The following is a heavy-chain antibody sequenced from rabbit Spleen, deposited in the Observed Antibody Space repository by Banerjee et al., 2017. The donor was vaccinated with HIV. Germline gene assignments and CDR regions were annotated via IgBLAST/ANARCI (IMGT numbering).Heavy chain of an antibody. Sequence: QSLEESGGDLVKPGASLTLTCKASGFSFSDRDVMCWVRQAPGKGLEWIACINTATGKAVYANWVNGRFTISKTSSTTVTLQVTSLAAADTATYFCARDLSGAVGWNFFLWGPGTLVTVS. CDR1: GFSFSDRDV. J-gene: IGHJ4*01. V-gene: IGHV1S40*01. CDR2: INTATGKA. CDR3: ARDLSGAVGWNFFL. D-gene: IGHD1-1*01.